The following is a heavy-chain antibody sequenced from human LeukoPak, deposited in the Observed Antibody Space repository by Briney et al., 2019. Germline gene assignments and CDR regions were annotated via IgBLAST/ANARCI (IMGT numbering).Heavy chain of an antibody. CDR1: DGSINSYY. CDR3: ARRGDGGNSGYYYGMDV. CDR2: IYYNGNT. D-gene: IGHD4-23*01. J-gene: IGHJ6*02. Sequence: SETLSLTCSVSDGSINSYYWNWIRRPPGKGLEWIGYIYYNGNTNYSPSLKSRVTMSVDTSKNLFSLKLSPVTAADTAVYYCARRGDGGNSGYYYGMDVWGQGTTVTVSS. V-gene: IGHV4-59*01.